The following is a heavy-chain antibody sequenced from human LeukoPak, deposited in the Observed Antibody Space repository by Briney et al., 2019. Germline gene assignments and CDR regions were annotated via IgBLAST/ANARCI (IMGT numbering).Heavy chain of an antibody. J-gene: IGHJ4*02. CDR2: IRYDGSNK. CDR1: GFTFSTSV. V-gene: IGHV3-30*02. Sequence: GGSLRLSCAASGFTFSTSVMSWVRQAPGKGLEWVAFIRYDGSNKYYADSVKGRFTISRDNSKNTLYLQMNSLRAEDTAVYYCAKAGSGSYYNELDYWGQGTLVTVSS. D-gene: IGHD3-10*01. CDR3: AKAGSGSYYNELDY.